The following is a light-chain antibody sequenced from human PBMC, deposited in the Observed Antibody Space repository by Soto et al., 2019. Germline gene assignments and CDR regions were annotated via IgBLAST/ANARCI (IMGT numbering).Light chain of an antibody. CDR2: DNN. J-gene: IGLJ2*01. Sequence: QSVLTQPPSVSAAPGQMVTISCSGISSNIGNNYVSWYQHLPGAAPRLLIYDNNKRPSGIPDRFSGSKSGTSATLGITGLQTGDEADYYCATWDTSLTAEVFGGGTKVTVL. CDR1: SSNIGNNY. V-gene: IGLV1-51*01. CDR3: ATWDTSLTAEV.